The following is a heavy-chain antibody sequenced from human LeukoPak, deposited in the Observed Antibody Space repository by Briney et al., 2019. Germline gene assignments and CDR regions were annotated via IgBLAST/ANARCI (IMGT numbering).Heavy chain of an antibody. D-gene: IGHD4-17*01. Sequence: ASVKVSCKASGGTFSSYAISWLRQAPGQGLELMGRIIPIFGTADYAQKFQGRVTITTDESTSTAYMELSSLRSEDKAVYYCARELGRYGDYPDGDEWGQGTLVTISS. V-gene: IGHV1-69*05. CDR2: IIPIFGTA. CDR1: GGTFSSYA. CDR3: ARELGRYGDYPDGDE. J-gene: IGHJ4*02.